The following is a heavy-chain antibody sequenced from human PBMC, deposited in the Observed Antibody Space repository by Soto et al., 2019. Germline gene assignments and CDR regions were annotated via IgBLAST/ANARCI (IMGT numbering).Heavy chain of an antibody. D-gene: IGHD3-9*01. CDR3: ARGRGYYDILTGYYGGYYYYGMDV. Sequence: SETLSLTCSVSGASISSDNYYWGWIRQTPGKGLEWIGSIYYSGNTYYNPSLKSRLTISVDTSKSQFSLKLSSVTAADTAVYYCARGRGYYDILTGYYGGYYYYGMDVWGQGTTVTVSS. J-gene: IGHJ6*02. V-gene: IGHV4-39*07. CDR1: GASISSDNYY. CDR2: IYYSGNT.